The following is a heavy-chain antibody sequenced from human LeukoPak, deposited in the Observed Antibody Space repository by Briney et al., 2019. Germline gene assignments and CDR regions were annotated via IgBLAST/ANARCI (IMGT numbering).Heavy chain of an antibody. CDR3: ARDLEDFSPPDYYYYGMDV. J-gene: IGHJ6*02. CDR1: GYTFTSYG. V-gene: IGHV1-18*01. Sequence: GASVKVSCKASGYTFTSYGISWVRQAPGQGLEWMGWISAYNGNTNYAQKLQGRVTMTTDTSTSTAYMELRSLRSDDPAVYYCARDLEDFSPPDYYYYGMDVWGQGTTVTVSS. D-gene: IGHD3-3*01. CDR2: ISAYNGNT.